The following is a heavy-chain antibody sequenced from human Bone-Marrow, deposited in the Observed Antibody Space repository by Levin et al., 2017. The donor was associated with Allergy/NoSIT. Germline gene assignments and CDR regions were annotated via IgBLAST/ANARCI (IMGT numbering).Heavy chain of an antibody. CDR2: VDWDDDK. V-gene: IGHV2-70*04. D-gene: IGHD2-21*02. J-gene: IGHJ3*01. Sequence: SGPTLVKPTQTLTLTCTVSGFSLRTTGMRVSWIRQPPGKALEWLARVDWDDDKFYSTSLQPRLTISKDTSKNQVVLTLTQMDPVETATYYWARTHTVGVTAWDAFDVWGPGTKVTVSS. CDR3: ARTHTVGVTAWDAFDV. CDR1: GFSLRTTGMR.